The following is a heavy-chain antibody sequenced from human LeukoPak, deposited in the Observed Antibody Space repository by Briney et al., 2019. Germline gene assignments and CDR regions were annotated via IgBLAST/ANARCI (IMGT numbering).Heavy chain of an antibody. CDR3: ARSEYSYGADAFDI. J-gene: IGHJ3*02. CDR1: GGSISSYY. V-gene: IGHV4-59*01. D-gene: IGHD5-18*01. Sequence: SETLSLTCTVSGGSISSYYWSWIRQPPGKGLEWIGYIYYSGSTNYNPSLKSRVTIPLDTSKNQFSLRLSSVTAADTAVYYCARSEYSYGADAFDIWGQGTMVTVSS. CDR2: IYYSGST.